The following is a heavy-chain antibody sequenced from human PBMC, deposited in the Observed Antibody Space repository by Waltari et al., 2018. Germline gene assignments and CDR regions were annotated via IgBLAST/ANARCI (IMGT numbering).Heavy chain of an antibody. J-gene: IGHJ4*02. D-gene: IGHD4-17*01. CDR1: GFMFSDFS. V-gene: IGHV3-48*04. CDR3: ARDLDKYGHGTPNDY. Sequence: EVQLVESGGGLVQPGGSLRLSCAASGFMFSDFSMNWVRQAPGEGREWRAYIRFSSTTISYADSVKGRFTISRDNAKNSLYLQMNSLRAEDTAVYYCARDLDKYGHGTPNDYWGQGTLVTVSS. CDR2: IRFSSTTI.